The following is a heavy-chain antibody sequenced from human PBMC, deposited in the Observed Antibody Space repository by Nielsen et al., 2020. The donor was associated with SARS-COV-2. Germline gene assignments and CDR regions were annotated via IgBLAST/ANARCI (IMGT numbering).Heavy chain of an antibody. J-gene: IGHJ4*02. Sequence: GGSLRLSCAASGFTFSSYSMNWVRQAPGKGLEWVSYISSSSSTIYYADSVKGRFTISRDNAKNSLYLQMNSLRAEDTAVYYCARDYVASIFDWGQGTLVTVSS. V-gene: IGHV3-48*01. CDR2: ISSSSSTI. CDR1: GFTFSSYS. CDR3: ARDYVASIFD. D-gene: IGHD4-17*01.